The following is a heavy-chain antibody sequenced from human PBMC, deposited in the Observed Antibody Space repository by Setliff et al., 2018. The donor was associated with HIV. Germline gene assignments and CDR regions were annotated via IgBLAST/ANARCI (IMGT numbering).Heavy chain of an antibody. V-gene: IGHV4-39*07. CDR1: GASISSSSHH. J-gene: IGHJ6*03. Sequence: PSETLSLTCTVSGASISSSSHHWAWIRQPPGKGLEYIGNIYYTGSTHHNPSLKSRVTISVDTSKNQFSLKLSSVTAADTAVYYCARGTAYYNFWSGYSQDYYYYMDVWGKGTTVTVSS. CDR2: IYYTGST. D-gene: IGHD3-3*01. CDR3: ARGTAYYNFWSGYSQDYYYYMDV.